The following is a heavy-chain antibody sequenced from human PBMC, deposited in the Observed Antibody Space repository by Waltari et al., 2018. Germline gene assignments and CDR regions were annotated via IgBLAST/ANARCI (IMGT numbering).Heavy chain of an antibody. CDR1: GFTFSSYS. CDR3: ARDRIAVAGGAFDI. Sequence: EVQLVESGGGLVKPGGSLRLSCAASGFTFSSYSMNWVGQAPGKGLEWVSSISSSSSYIYYADSVKGRFTISRDNAKNSLYLQMNSLRAEDTAVYYCARDRIAVAGGAFDIWGQGTMVTVSS. J-gene: IGHJ3*02. D-gene: IGHD6-19*01. CDR2: ISSSSSYI. V-gene: IGHV3-21*01.